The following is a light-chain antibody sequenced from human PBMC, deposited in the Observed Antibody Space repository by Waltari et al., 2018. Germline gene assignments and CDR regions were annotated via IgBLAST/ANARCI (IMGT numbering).Light chain of an antibody. CDR1: ALPKKY. CDR3: YSADSSSSKWV. CDR2: EDS. Sequence: SYELTQPPSVSVSPGQTARITCSGDALPKKYAFWYQQKSGQAPVLVIYEDSKRPSGIAGGLSASSSGTMATLTVSGAQVEDEADYYCYSADSSSSKWVFGGGTKLTVV. V-gene: IGLV3-10*01. J-gene: IGLJ3*02.